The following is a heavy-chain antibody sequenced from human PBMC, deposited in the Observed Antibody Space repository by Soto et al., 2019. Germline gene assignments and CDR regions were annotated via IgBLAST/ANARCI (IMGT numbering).Heavy chain of an antibody. CDR1: GGTFSSYA. CDR2: INPIFGTT. Sequence: SVKVSCKASGGTFSSYAISWVRQAPGQGLEWMGGINPIFGTTNYAQKFQGRVTITADTSTSTAYMELSRLRSDDTAVYYCARVTMPHAFDIWGQGTMVTVSS. CDR3: ARVTMPHAFDI. J-gene: IGHJ3*02. V-gene: IGHV1-69*06. D-gene: IGHD2-2*01.